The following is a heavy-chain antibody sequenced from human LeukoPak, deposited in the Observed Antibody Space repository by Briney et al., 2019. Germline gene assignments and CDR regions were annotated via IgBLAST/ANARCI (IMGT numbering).Heavy chain of an antibody. CDR3: ARDPLYCSGGSCYSTWFDP. V-gene: IGHV4-38-2*02. CDR2: IYHSGST. J-gene: IGHJ5*02. Sequence: SETLSLTCTVSGYSISSTYYWGWIRQPPGKGLEWIGSIYHSGSTYYNPSLKSRVTISVDTSKNQFSLKLRSVTAADPAVYYCARDPLYCSGGSCYSTWFDPWGQGTLVTVSS. CDR1: GYSISSTYY. D-gene: IGHD2-15*01.